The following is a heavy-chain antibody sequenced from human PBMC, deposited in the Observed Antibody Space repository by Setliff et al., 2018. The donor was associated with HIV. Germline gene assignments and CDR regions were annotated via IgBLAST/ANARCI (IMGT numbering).Heavy chain of an antibody. CDR1: GGSISSNNW. CDR3: ARAMYYYGSGSYDYYMDV. J-gene: IGHJ6*03. CDR2: IYHSGST. Sequence: PSETLSLTCAVSGGSISSNNWWSWVRQPPGKGLEWIGEIYHSGSTNYNPSLKSRVTISVDKSKNQFSLKLSSVTAADTAVYYCARAMYYYGSGSYDYYMDVWGKGTTVTVSS. V-gene: IGHV4-4*02. D-gene: IGHD3-10*01.